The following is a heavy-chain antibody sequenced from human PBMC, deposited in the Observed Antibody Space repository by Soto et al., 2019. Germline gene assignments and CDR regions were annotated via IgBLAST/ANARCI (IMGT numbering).Heavy chain of an antibody. Sequence: VKVSCKASGGTFSSYAISWVRQAPGQGLEWMGGIIPIFGTANYAQKFQGRVTITADESTSTAYMELSSLRSEDTAVYYCARLVLDWNLGWPFDYWGQGTLVTVSS. J-gene: IGHJ4*02. D-gene: IGHD1-7*01. CDR2: IIPIFGTA. V-gene: IGHV1-69*13. CDR1: GGTFSSYA. CDR3: ARLVLDWNLGWPFDY.